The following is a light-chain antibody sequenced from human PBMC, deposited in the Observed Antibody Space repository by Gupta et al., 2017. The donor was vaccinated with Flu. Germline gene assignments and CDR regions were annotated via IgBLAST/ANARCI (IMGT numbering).Light chain of an antibody. CDR2: RAS. J-gene: IGKJ2*03. V-gene: IGKV1-5*03. Sequence: DIQMTQSPSTLSAFVGDRVTITCRASQSVSSWLAWYQQKLGKAPKLLIYRASSLQSGVPSRFSGSGSGTEFTLTISSLQPDDFATYYCQHHNGFSGSFGQGTKLEIK. CDR3: QHHNGFSGS. CDR1: QSVSSW.